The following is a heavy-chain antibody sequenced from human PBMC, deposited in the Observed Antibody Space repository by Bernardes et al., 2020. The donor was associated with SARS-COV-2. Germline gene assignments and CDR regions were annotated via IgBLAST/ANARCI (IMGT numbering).Heavy chain of an antibody. CDR2: IYYSGST. J-gene: IGHJ6*02. CDR1: GGSISSYY. CDR3: ASSQAGEYYYYGMDV. V-gene: IGHV4-59*08. Sequence: SESLSLTCTVSGGSISSYYWSWIRQPPGKGLEWIGYIYYSGSTNYNPSLKSRVTISVDTSKNQFSLKLSSVTAADTAVYYCASSQAGEYYYYGMDVWGQGTTGTVSS. D-gene: IGHD6-19*01.